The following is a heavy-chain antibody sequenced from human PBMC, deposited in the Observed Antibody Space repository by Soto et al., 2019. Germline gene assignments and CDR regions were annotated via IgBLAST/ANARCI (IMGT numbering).Heavy chain of an antibody. J-gene: IGHJ3*02. CDR3: ASAAYYDSSGYPDAFEI. D-gene: IGHD3-22*01. V-gene: IGHV1-69*13. CDR2: IIPIFGTA. CDR1: GGTFSSYA. Sequence: AVKVSCKASGGTFSSYAISWVRQAPGQGLEWMGGIIPIFGTANYAQKFQGRVTITADESTSTAYMELSSLRSEDTAVYYCASAAYYDSSGYPDAFEIWGQGTMVTVSS.